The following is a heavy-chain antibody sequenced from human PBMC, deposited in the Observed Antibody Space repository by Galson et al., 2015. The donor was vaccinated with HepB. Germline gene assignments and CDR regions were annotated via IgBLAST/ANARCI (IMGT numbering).Heavy chain of an antibody. V-gene: IGHV1-18*01. D-gene: IGHD3-10*01. CDR2: ISAYNGNT. CDR1: GYTFTSYG. CDR3: ARDLYYYGSGSYYILGDY. J-gene: IGHJ4*02. Sequence: SVKVSCKASGYTFTSYGISWVRQAPGQGLEWMGWISAYNGNTNYAQKLQGRVTMTTDTSTSTAYMELRSLRSDDTAVYYCARDLYYYGSGSYYILGDYWGQGTLVTVSS.